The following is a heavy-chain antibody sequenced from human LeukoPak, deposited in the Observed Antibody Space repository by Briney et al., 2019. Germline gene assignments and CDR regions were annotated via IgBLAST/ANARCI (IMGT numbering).Heavy chain of an antibody. CDR1: GGSFSGYY. V-gene: IGHV4-34*01. J-gene: IGHJ4*02. CDR3: ARSDSSGYFDC. D-gene: IGHD3-22*01. Sequence: SETLSLTCAVYGGSFSGYYWSWIRQPPGKGLEWIGEINHSGSTNYNPSLKSRVTISVDTSKNQFSLKLSSVTAADTAVYYCARSDSSGYFDCWGQGTLVTVSS. CDR2: INHSGST.